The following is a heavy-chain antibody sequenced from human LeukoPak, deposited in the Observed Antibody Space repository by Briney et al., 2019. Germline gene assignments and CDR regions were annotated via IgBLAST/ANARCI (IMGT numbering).Heavy chain of an antibody. CDR3: ARPRDGDNSNWFFDL. J-gene: IGHJ2*01. Sequence: GDSLKISCKGSGYSFTSYWISWVRQMPGKGLEWMGRIDPSDSYTNYSPSFQGHVTISADKSISTAYLQWGSLKASDTAMYYCARPRDGDNSNWFFDLWGRGTLVTVSS. CDR1: GYSFTSYW. D-gene: IGHD4-23*01. CDR2: IDPSDSYT. V-gene: IGHV5-10-1*01.